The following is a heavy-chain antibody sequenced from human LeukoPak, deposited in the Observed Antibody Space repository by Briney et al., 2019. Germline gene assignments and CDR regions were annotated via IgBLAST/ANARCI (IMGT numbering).Heavy chain of an antibody. CDR1: RVSSRTSS. V-gene: IGHV3-21*01. J-gene: IGHJ6*02. D-gene: IGHD3-10*01. Sequence: GGALRLSPVHSRVSSRTSSMNGGRHAPGEGLWWGSPISGSSEYIFYADSGRGRFTMSRDNDKNSLYLQMNSLRAEDTAVYSCARVLFGYYGVDVWGQGGTVTVSS. CDR3: ARVLFGYYGVDV. CDR2: ISGSSEYI.